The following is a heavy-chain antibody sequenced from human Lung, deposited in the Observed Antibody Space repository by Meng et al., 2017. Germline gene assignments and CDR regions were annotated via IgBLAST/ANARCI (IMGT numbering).Heavy chain of an antibody. CDR2: INIDGGST. CDR3: TTAGHSRGWYLGPFDY. Sequence: EVQEEESWRVYVPTVGAPKHSCSAYGFNFSSYWWHWVRQSPGKWLVCVTRINIDGGSTSYADSLNGQFTISRDNAKNTVYLEMNSLRVEDTAVFYCTTAGHSRGWYLGPFDYWGQGSLVTISS. J-gene: IGHJ4*02. V-gene: IGHV3/OR16-14*01. D-gene: IGHD6-19*01. CDR1: GFNFSSYW.